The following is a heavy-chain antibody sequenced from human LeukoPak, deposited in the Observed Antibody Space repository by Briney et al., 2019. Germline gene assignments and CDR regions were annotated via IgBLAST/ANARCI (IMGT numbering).Heavy chain of an antibody. Sequence: GGSLRLSCTGSGFTFSDYFMTWIRQAPGKGLEYISFITSSGATTYYADSVKGRFTISRDNAKHSLYLQVDSLRAEDTAVYYCARGDKGDTTVLRGRYFLYWGQGTLVTVSS. D-gene: IGHD4-17*01. V-gene: IGHV3-11*04. CDR3: ARGDKGDTTVLRGRYFLY. CDR2: ITSSGATT. CDR1: GFTFSDYF. J-gene: IGHJ4*02.